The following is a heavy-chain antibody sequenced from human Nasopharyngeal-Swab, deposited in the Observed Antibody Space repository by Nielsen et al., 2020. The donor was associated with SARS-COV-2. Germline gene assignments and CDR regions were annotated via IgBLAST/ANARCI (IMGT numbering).Heavy chain of an antibody. D-gene: IGHD5-18*01. CDR1: GFTFSSYA. V-gene: IGHV3-30-3*01. J-gene: IGHJ4*02. CDR3: ASHRRTYSYGRFDY. Sequence: GESLKISCAASGFTFSSYAMHWVRQAPGKGLEWVAVISYDGSNKYYADSVKGRFTISRDNSKNTLYLQMNSLRAEDTAVYYCASHRRTYSYGRFDYWGQGTLVTVSS. CDR2: ISYDGSNK.